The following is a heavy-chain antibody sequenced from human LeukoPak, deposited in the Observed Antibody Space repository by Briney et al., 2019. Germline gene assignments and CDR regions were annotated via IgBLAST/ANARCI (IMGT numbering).Heavy chain of an antibody. CDR3: AKSSGIVVVPAAPGGAFDI. V-gene: IGHV3-9*01. Sequence: PGGSLRLSCAASGFTFDDYAMHWVRQAPGKGLEWVSGISWNSGSIGYADSVKGRFTISRDNAKNSLYLQMNSLRAEGTALYYCAKSSGIVVVPAAPGGAFDIWGQGTMVTVSS. D-gene: IGHD2-2*01. CDR2: ISWNSGSI. J-gene: IGHJ3*02. CDR1: GFTFDDYA.